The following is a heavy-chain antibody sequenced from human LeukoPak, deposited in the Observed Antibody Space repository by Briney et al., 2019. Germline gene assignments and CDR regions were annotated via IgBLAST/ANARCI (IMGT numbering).Heavy chain of an antibody. J-gene: IGHJ4*02. CDR1: GFTFSSYG. Sequence: GSLRLSCAASGFTFSSYGMHWVRQAPGKGLECVAVIWYDGSNKYYADSVKGRFTISRDNSKNTLYLQMNSLRAEDTAVYYCARDAVYSSSWQYYWGQGTLVTVSS. D-gene: IGHD6-13*01. CDR2: IWYDGSNK. CDR3: ARDAVYSSSWQYY. V-gene: IGHV3-33*01.